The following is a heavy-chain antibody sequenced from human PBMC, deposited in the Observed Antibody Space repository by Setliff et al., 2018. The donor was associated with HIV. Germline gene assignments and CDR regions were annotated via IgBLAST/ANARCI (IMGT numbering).Heavy chain of an antibody. CDR3: ALKGGSGNYPDSDAFDI. CDR1: GNTFRIHY. J-gene: IGHJ3*02. CDR2: INHSGDIT. D-gene: IGHD3-10*01. V-gene: IGHV1-46*01. Sequence: GASVKVSCKASGNTFRIHYMHWVRQTPGKGLEWMGLINHSGDITSYAEKFQGRVTMTRDTSTSTVHMELRGLRSEDTALYYCALKGGSGNYPDSDAFDIWGQGTLVTVSS.